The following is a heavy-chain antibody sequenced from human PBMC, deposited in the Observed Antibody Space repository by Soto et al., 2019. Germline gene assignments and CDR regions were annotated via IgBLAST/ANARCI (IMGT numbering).Heavy chain of an antibody. V-gene: IGHV3-30*18. CDR3: SKGISFGELFASYYYYGMDV. Sequence: GGSLRLSCAASGFTFSSYGMHWVRQAPGKGLEWVAVISYDGSNKYYADSVKGRFTISRDNSKNTLYLQMNSLRAEDTAVYHCSKGISFGELFASYYYYGMDVWGQGTTVTVSS. J-gene: IGHJ6*02. D-gene: IGHD3-10*01. CDR2: ISYDGSNK. CDR1: GFTFSSYG.